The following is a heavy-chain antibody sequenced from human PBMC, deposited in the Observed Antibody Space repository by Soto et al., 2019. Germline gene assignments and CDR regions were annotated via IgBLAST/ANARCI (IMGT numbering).Heavy chain of an antibody. Sequence: QLQLQESGPGLVKPSETLSLTCTVSGGSISSSSYYWGWIRQPPGKGLEWIGSIYYSGSTYYNPSLKSRVTISVDTSKNQFSLKLSSVTAADTAVYYCARTVSNSKKYYFDYWGQGTLVTVSS. CDR1: GGSISSSSYY. J-gene: IGHJ4*02. V-gene: IGHV4-39*01. D-gene: IGHD4-17*01. CDR3: ARTVSNSKKYYFDY. CDR2: IYYSGST.